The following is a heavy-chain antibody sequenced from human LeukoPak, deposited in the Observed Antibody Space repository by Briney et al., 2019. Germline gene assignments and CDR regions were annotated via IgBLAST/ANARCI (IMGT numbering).Heavy chain of an antibody. CDR1: GGSISSYY. J-gene: IGHJ4*02. CDR2: IYTSGST. Sequence: SETLSLTCTVSGGSISSYYWSWIRQPAGKGLEWIGRIYTSGSTTYNPSLKSRVTISIDKSKNHFSLNLSSVTAADTAVYYCARHNTIFGVLVPLDYWGQGTLVTVSS. CDR3: ARHNTIFGVLVPLDY. D-gene: IGHD3-3*01. V-gene: IGHV4-4*07.